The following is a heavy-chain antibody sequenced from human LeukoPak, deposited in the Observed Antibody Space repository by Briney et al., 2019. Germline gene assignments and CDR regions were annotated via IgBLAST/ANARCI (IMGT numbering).Heavy chain of an antibody. D-gene: IGHD4-17*01. CDR2: IIPILGIA. CDR1: GGTFSSYA. Sequence: ASVKVSCKASGGTFSSYAISWVRQAPGQGLEWMGRIIPILGIANYAQKFQGRVTITADKSTSTAYMELSSLRSEDTAVYYCARASADYGDYYYWGQGTLVTVSS. J-gene: IGHJ4*02. CDR3: ARASADYGDYYY. V-gene: IGHV1-69*04.